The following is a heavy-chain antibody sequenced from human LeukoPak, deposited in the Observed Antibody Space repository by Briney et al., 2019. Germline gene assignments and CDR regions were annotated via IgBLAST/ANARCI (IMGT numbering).Heavy chain of an antibody. D-gene: IGHD5-12*01. Sequence: GGSLRLSCAASGLTFSRYSMTWVRQAPGKGPEWVSSIRVSSPSIFYADSVKGRFTVSRDNAKNALYLLMNSLRAEDTAVYYCAKVRGYSGYEAYFDYWGQGTLVTVSS. J-gene: IGHJ4*02. CDR2: IRVSSPSI. V-gene: IGHV3-21*04. CDR3: AKVRGYSGYEAYFDY. CDR1: GLTFSRYS.